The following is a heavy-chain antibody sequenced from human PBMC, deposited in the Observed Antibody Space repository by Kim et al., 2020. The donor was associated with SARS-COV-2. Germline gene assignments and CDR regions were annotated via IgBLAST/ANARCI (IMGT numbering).Heavy chain of an antibody. CDR3: ARGRPPITMIEAWFDP. D-gene: IGHD3-22*01. J-gene: IGHJ5*02. CDR2: INHSGST. Sequence: SETLSLTCAVYGGSFSGYYWSWIRQPPGKGLEWIGEINHSGSTNYNPSLKSRVTISVDTSKNQFSLKLSSVTAADTAVYYCARGRPPITMIEAWFDPWGQGTLVTVSS. V-gene: IGHV4-34*01. CDR1: GGSFSGYY.